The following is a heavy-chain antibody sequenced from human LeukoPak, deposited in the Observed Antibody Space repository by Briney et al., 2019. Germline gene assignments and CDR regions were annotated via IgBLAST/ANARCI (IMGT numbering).Heavy chain of an antibody. CDR3: ARAKRRESNYYDSSGYDY. CDR1: GFTFSSYW. CDR2: IKQDGSEK. Sequence: QTGGSLRLSCAASGFTFSSYWMSWVRPAPGKGLEWVANIKQDGSEKYYVYSVKGRFTISRDNAKNSLYLQMNSLRAEDTAVYYCARAKRRESNYYDSSGYDYWGQGTLVTVSS. V-gene: IGHV3-7*01. J-gene: IGHJ4*02. D-gene: IGHD3-22*01.